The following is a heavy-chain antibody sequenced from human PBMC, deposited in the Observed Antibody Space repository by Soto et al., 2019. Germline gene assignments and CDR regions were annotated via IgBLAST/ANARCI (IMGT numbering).Heavy chain of an antibody. CDR3: ARDGEQHLVLDYYYAMDV. CDR1: GFTFNASN. V-gene: IGHV3-21*01. D-gene: IGHD3-10*01. J-gene: IGHJ6*02. Sequence: EVQLVESGGGLVKPGGSLRLSCAASGFTFNASNMNWVRQAPGKWLEWVSSITSTSLYIYYTDSIKGRFTISRDNAKNSLYLQMDSLRAEDTAVYYCARDGEQHLVLDYYYAMDVWGQGTTVTVSS. CDR2: ITSTSLYI.